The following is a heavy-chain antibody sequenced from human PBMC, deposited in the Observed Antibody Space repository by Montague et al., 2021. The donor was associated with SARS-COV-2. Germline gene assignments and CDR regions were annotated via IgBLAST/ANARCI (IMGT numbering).Heavy chain of an antibody. J-gene: IGHJ4*02. CDR1: GDSVSSNIAT. CDR3: ARIPVGSKYYFDF. Sequence: CAISGDSVSSNIATWNWIRQSPSRGLEWLGRTYYRSKWYNDYAEXVKSRITIDPDTSKHQFSLHLNSVTPEDTAVYYCARIPVGSKYYFDFWGQGTLVIVSS. D-gene: IGHD4-11*01. V-gene: IGHV6-1*01. CDR2: TYYRSKWYN.